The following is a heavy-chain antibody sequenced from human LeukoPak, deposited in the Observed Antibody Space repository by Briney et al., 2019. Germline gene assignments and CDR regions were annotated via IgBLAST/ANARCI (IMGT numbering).Heavy chain of an antibody. J-gene: IGHJ6*02. V-gene: IGHV3-43*02. CDR3: AKTRVRYSGYDYDTDYGMDV. Sequence: GGSLRLSCAASGFTFHDYAMHWVRQAPGKGLEWVAIISEDGSSAYHADSVKGRFNISRDNSKKSLYLQMNSLRTEDTALYYCAKTRVRYSGYDYDTDYGMDVWGQGTTVTVSS. CDR1: GFTFHDYA. CDR2: ISEDGSSA. D-gene: IGHD5-12*01.